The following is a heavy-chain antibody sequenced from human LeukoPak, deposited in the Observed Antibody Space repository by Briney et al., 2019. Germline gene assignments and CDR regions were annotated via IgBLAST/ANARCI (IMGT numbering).Heavy chain of an antibody. CDR3: ARSPIYYDSNERGYYYYGMDV. Sequence: PSETLSLTCTVSGGSISSYYWSWTRQPPGKGLEWIGYIYYSGSTNYNPSLKSRVTISVDTSKNQFSLKLSSVTAADTAVYYCARSPIYYDSNERGYYYYGMDVWGQGTTVTVSS. CDR2: IYYSGST. D-gene: IGHD3-22*01. J-gene: IGHJ6*02. CDR1: GGSISSYY. V-gene: IGHV4-59*01.